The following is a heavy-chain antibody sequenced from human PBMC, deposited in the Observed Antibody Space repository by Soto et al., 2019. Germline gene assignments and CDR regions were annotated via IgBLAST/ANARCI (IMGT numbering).Heavy chain of an antibody. CDR3: ARQEGYSGKLGY. D-gene: IGHD1-26*01. V-gene: IGHV4-39*01. Sequence: QLQLQESGPGLVKPSETLSLTCTVSGGSISRSTSYWGWIRQPPGKGLEWIGNIYYSGSTYYNPSLKSRVTISVDTSNNRFSLKLSSVTAADTAVYYCARQEGYSGKLGYWGQGTLVTVSS. J-gene: IGHJ4*02. CDR1: GGSISRSTSY. CDR2: IYYSGST.